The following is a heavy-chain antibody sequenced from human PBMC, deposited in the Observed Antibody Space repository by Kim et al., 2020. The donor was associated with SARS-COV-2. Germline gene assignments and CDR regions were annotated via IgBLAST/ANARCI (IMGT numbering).Heavy chain of an antibody. CDR2: T. J-gene: IGHJ4*02. Sequence: TDYAAPVKGRFTISRDDSKNTLYLQMNSLKTEDTAVYYCTTRITMIVVAVGGQGTLVTVSS. CDR3: TTRITMIVVAV. D-gene: IGHD3-22*01. V-gene: IGHV3-15*01.